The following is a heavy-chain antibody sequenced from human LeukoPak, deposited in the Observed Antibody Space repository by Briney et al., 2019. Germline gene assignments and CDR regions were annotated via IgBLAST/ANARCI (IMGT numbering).Heavy chain of an antibody. V-gene: IGHV3-23*01. CDR3: ARNWRLGYFDY. J-gene: IGHJ4*02. Sequence: GGSLRLSCAASEFTFSTYAMTWVRQAPGKGLEWVSTISGGGGSTYYADSVKGRFTISRDNSKNTLYLQMNSLRADDTAVYYCARNWRLGYFDYWGQGTLVTVSS. CDR2: ISGGGGST. D-gene: IGHD1-1*01. CDR1: EFTFSTYA.